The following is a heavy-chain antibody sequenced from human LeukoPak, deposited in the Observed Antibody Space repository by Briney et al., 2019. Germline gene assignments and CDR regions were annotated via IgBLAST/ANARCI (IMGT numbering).Heavy chain of an antibody. V-gene: IGHV3-30*18. D-gene: IGHD1-26*01. Sequence: GRSLRLSCAASGFTFSSYGMHWVRQAPGKGLEWVAVISYDGSNKYYVDSAKGRFTISRDNSKNTLYLQMNSLRAEDTAVYYCAKDPGGSYYWFDPWGQGTLVTVSS. CDR1: GFTFSSYG. J-gene: IGHJ5*02. CDR2: ISYDGSNK. CDR3: AKDPGGSYYWFDP.